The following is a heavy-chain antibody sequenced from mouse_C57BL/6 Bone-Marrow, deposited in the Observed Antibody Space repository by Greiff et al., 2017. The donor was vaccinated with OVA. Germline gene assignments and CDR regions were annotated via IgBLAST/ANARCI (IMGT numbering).Heavy chain of an antibody. V-gene: IGHV1-69*01. Sequence: QVQLQQPGAELVMPGASVKLSCKASGYTFTSYWMHWVKHRPGQGLEWIGEIDPSDSYTNYNQKFKGKSTLTVDKSSSTAYMQLSSLTSEDSAVYYCARGLTVFAYWGQGTLVTVSA. D-gene: IGHD4-1*01. CDR1: GYTFTSYW. J-gene: IGHJ3*01. CDR3: ARGLTVFAY. CDR2: IDPSDSYT.